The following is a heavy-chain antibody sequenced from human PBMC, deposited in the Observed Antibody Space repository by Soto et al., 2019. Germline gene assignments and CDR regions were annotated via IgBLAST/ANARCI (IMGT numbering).Heavy chain of an antibody. D-gene: IGHD3-9*01. J-gene: IGHJ4*02. Sequence: PGGSLRLSCAASGFTFSSYGMHWVRQAPGKGLEWVAVIWYDGSNKYYADSVKGRFTISRDNSKNTLYLQMNSLRAEDTAVYYCAREDSLRYSADWGQGTLVTVSS. CDR2: IWYDGSNK. CDR3: AREDSLRYSAD. CDR1: GFTFSSYG. V-gene: IGHV3-33*01.